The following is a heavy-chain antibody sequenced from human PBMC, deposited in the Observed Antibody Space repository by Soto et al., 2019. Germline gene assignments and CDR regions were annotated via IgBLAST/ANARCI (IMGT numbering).Heavy chain of an antibody. V-gene: IGHV4-34*01. J-gene: IGHJ4*02. CDR1: GESFSNHY. CDR3: ARVLPRRYSNSAFDY. Sequence: AETLSLTCAVYGESFSNHYWTWIRQSPGKGLEWVGEINYSGSTRYNWSLGSRVTISVDTSKNQFSLMVTSVTAEDTAVYYCARVLPRRYSNSAFDYWGQGTLVTVSS. CDR2: INYSGST. D-gene: IGHD6-13*01.